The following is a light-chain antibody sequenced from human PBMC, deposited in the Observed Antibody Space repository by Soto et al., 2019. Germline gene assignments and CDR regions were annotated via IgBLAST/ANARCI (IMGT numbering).Light chain of an antibody. J-gene: IGLJ1*01. CDR1: SSDVGGYNS. V-gene: IGLV2-14*03. CDR2: DVG. Sequence: QSALTQPASVSGSPGESITISCTGTSSDVGGYNSVSWYQHHPGKAPKLLLYDVGDRPSGGSYRFSGSKSGNTTSLTISGRQAADEAAYFCSSFTTSMTHVFGSGTKVTVL. CDR3: SSFTTSMTHV.